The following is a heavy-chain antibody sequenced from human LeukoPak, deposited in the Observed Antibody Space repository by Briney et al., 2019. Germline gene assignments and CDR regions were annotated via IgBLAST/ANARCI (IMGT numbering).Heavy chain of an antibody. Sequence: GGSLRLSCAASGFTFSSYSMNRVRQAPGKGLEWVSSISSSSSYIYYADSVKGRFTISRDNAKNSLYLQMNSLRAEDTAVYYCAREGGRGWLQRAGFDYWGQGTLVTVSS. CDR3: AREGGRGWLQRAGFDY. D-gene: IGHD5-24*01. CDR1: GFTFSSYS. V-gene: IGHV3-21*01. J-gene: IGHJ4*02. CDR2: ISSSSSYI.